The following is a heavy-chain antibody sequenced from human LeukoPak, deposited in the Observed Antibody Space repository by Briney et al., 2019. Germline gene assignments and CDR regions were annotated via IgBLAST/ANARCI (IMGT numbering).Heavy chain of an antibody. J-gene: IGHJ4*02. CDR3: ARYVPVGGNIGSYFDS. D-gene: IGHD6-19*01. CDR1: GDSFSGYW. V-gene: IGHV4-34*01. Sequence: SETLSLTCALYGDSFSGYWWSWIRQPPGKGLEWLGEAHRSGSTTYNPSLKSRVTISLDTSKNQFSLKVTSVTAADTALYYCARYVPVGGNIGSYFDSWGQGTLVTVSS. CDR2: AHRSGST.